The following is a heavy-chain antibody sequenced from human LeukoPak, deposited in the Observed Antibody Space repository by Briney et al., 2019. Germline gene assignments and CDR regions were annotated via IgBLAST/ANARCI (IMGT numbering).Heavy chain of an antibody. J-gene: IGHJ3*02. V-gene: IGHV3-20*04. CDR3: ARELGSGYNYGDACDI. CDR1: GFTFDDYG. D-gene: IGHD5-24*01. Sequence: GGSLRLSCAASGFTFDDYGMSWVRQAPGKGLEWVSGINWNGGSTGYADSVKGRFTISRDNAKNSLYLQMNSLRAEDTALYYCARELGSGYNYGDACDIWGQGTMVIVSS. CDR2: INWNGGST.